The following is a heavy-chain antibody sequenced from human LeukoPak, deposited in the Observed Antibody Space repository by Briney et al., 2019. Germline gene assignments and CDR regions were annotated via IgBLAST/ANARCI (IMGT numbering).Heavy chain of an antibody. CDR2: ISGSGGST. CDR3: AKSGLTTYFSYYYGMDV. CDR1: GFTFSSYA. D-gene: IGHD4-17*01. Sequence: PGGSLRLSCAASGFTFSSYAMSWVRQAPGKGLEWVSAISGSGGSTYYADSVKGRFTISRDNSKNTLYLQMNSLRAEDTAVYYCAKSGLTTYFSYYYGMDVWGQGTTVTVSS. J-gene: IGHJ6*02. V-gene: IGHV3-23*01.